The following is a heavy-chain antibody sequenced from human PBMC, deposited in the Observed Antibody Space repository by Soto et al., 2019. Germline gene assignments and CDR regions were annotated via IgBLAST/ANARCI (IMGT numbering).Heavy chain of an antibody. CDR2: IRSKAYGGTT. V-gene: IGHV3-49*03. CDR3: TAGKLYPSLDFDY. D-gene: IGHD2-8*01. J-gene: IGHJ4*02. Sequence: GSLRLSCTASGFTFGDYAMSWFRQAPGKGLEWVGFIRSKAYGGTTEYAASVKGRFTISRDDSKSIAYLQMNSLKTEDTAVYYCTAGKLYPSLDFDYWGQGTLVTVSS. CDR1: GFTFGDYA.